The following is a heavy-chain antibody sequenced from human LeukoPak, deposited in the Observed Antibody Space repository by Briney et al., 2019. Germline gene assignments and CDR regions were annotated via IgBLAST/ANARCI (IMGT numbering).Heavy chain of an antibody. J-gene: IGHJ4*02. CDR3: AKESGYDVDLEY. V-gene: IGHV3-74*01. D-gene: IGHD5-12*01. Sequence: GGSLRLTCAGSGFTFSTYWMHWVRQAPGGGLVWVSGINTDGSTTSYADSVKGRFTISRDNAKNTVYLQMSSLRAEDTAVYYCAKESGYDVDLEYWGQGALVTVSS. CDR2: INTDGSTT. CDR1: GFTFSTYW.